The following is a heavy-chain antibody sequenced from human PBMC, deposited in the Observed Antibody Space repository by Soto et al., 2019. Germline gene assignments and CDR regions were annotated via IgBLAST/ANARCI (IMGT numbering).Heavy chain of an antibody. D-gene: IGHD3-3*01. Sequence: GGSLRLSCAASKFTFSYYGMHWVRQAPGKGLEWVAVISYEGSNKYYADPVRGRFTISRDNSKNTLYLEMNSLRTEDTAVYYCAKPISISGVIIDAFDVWGQGTMVTVSS. J-gene: IGHJ3*01. CDR1: KFTFSYYG. CDR3: AKPISISGVIIDAFDV. CDR2: ISYEGSNK. V-gene: IGHV3-30*18.